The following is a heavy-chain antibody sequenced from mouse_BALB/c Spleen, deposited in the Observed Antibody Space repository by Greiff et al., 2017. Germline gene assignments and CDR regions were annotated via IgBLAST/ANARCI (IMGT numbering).Heavy chain of an antibody. V-gene: IGHV6-6*02. J-gene: IGHJ2*01. Sequence: EVMLVESGGGLVQPGGSMKLSCVASGFTFSNYWMNWVRQSPEKGLEWVAEIRLKSNNYATHYAESVKGRFTISRDDSKSSVYLQMNNLRAEDTGIYYCTRRGTGYFDYWGQGTTLTVSS. CDR1: GFTFSNYW. D-gene: IGHD3-3*01. CDR2: IRLKSNNYAT. CDR3: TRRGTGYFDY.